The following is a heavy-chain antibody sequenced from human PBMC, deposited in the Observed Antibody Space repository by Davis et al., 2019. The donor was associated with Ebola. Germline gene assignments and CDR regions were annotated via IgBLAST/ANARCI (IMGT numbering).Heavy chain of an antibody. D-gene: IGHD2-15*01. J-gene: IGHJ4*01. CDR3: SRVGYCSGGDSPPQ. CDR1: GSSINRGYY. Sequence: SETLSLTCAVSGSSINRGYYWGWIRQPPGKGPEYIRSFYPIGSTYYNPSLTGRVAISLDPSKNHVFLSLSSVTASDTAVYYCSRVGYCSGGDSPPQWGPGTLVTASS. V-gene: IGHV4-38-2*01. CDR2: FYPIGST.